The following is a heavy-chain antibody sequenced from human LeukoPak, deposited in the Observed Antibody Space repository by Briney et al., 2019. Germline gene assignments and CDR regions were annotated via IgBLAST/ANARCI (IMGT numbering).Heavy chain of an antibody. CDR3: AKDGGDSAPFDY. Sequence: PGGSLRLSCAASGFTFSSYGMHWVRQAPGKGLEWVAVISYDGSNKYCADSVKGRFTISRDNSKNTLYLQMNSLRAEDTAVYYCAKDGGDSAPFDYWGQGTLVTVSS. V-gene: IGHV3-30*18. CDR2: ISYDGSNK. J-gene: IGHJ4*02. D-gene: IGHD2-21*02. CDR1: GFTFSSYG.